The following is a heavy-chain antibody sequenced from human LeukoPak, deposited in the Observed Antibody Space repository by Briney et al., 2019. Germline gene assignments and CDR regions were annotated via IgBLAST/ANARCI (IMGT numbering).Heavy chain of an antibody. CDR2: ISYDGSNK. D-gene: IGHD3-22*01. Sequence: GSLRLSCAASGFTFSSYVMHWVRQAPGKGLEWVAVISYDGSNKYYADSVKGRFTISRDNSKNTLYLQMNSLRAEDTAVYYCARDKTPKYYYDSSGYEPDAFDIWGQGTMVTVSS. CDR3: ARDKTPKYYYDSSGYEPDAFDI. J-gene: IGHJ3*02. V-gene: IGHV3-30-3*01. CDR1: GFTFSSYV.